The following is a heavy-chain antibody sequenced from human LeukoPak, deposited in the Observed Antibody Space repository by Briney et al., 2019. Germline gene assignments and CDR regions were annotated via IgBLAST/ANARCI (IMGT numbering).Heavy chain of an antibody. CDR2: FYTSGTT. D-gene: IGHD4-23*01. J-gene: IGHJ2*01. Sequence: SETLSLTCSVSGGSISSYSWNWIRQPAGKGLEWIGRFYTSGTTNYNPSLKSRVTMSIETSKNQVSLKMRSVTAADTAVYYCARTVVTLDWYFDLWGRGTLVSVSS. V-gene: IGHV4-4*07. CDR3: ARTVVTLDWYFDL. CDR1: GGSISSYS.